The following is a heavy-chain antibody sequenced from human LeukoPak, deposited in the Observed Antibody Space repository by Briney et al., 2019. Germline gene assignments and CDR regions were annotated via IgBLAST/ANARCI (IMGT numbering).Heavy chain of an antibody. CDR2: AYYRSKWFI. CDR3: ARGAVRGGTNFDY. D-gene: IGHD3-10*01. Sequence: SRTLSLTCAISGDSVSGSPAVWNWIRQSPSRGLEWLGRAYYRSKWFIDYALFVKGRITITPDTSKNQFSLQLNSVTAEDTAVYYCARGAVRGGTNFDYWGQGTLVTVSS. J-gene: IGHJ4*02. V-gene: IGHV6-1*01. CDR1: GDSVSGSPAV.